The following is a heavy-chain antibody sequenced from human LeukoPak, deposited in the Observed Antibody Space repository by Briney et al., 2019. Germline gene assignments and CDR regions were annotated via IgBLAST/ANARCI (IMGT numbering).Heavy chain of an antibody. CDR2: IYSGGRT. CDR3: ASGYCSGDSCYGFDY. D-gene: IGHD2-15*01. V-gene: IGHV3-53*01. J-gene: IGHJ4*02. CDR1: GFAVSSNY. Sequence: PGGSLRLSCAASGFAVSSNYMSWVRQAPGKGLEWASLIYSGGRTYYTDSLKGRFTISRDNSKNTVYLQMDSLRAEDTAVYYCASGYCSGDSCYGFDYWGQGTLVTVSS.